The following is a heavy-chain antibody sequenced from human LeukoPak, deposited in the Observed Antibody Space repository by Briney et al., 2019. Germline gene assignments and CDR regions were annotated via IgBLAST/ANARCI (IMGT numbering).Heavy chain of an antibody. CDR3: ARGYRPSETYWYFDL. CDR2: ISAYNGNT. D-gene: IGHD3-16*02. V-gene: IGHV1-18*01. J-gene: IGHJ2*01. Sequence: GASVKVSCKASGYTFTSYGISWVRQAPGQGLEWMGWISAYNGNTNYAQKLQGRVTMTTDTSTSTAYMELRSLRSDDTAVYYCARGYRPSETYWYFDLWGRGTLVTVSS. CDR1: GYTFTSYG.